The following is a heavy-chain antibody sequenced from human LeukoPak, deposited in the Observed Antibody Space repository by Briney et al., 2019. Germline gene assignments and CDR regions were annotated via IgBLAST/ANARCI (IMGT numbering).Heavy chain of an antibody. J-gene: IGHJ2*01. D-gene: IGHD6-19*01. Sequence: SETLSLTCTVSGGSISSYYWSWIRQPAGKELEWIGRIYTSGSTNYNPSLKSRVTMSVDTSKNQFSLKLSSVTAADPAVYYCARSYYSSRCPLSWYFDLWGRGTLVTVSS. CDR3: ARSYYSSRCPLSWYFDL. V-gene: IGHV4-4*07. CDR2: IYTSGST. CDR1: GGSISSYY.